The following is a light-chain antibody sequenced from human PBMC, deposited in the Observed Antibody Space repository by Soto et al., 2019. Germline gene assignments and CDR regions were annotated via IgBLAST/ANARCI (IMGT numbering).Light chain of an antibody. CDR3: QSYDSSLSGSV. Sequence: QSVLXQPPSVSGAPGQRVTISCTGSSSNIGAGYDVHWYQQLPGTAPKLLIYGNSNRPSGVPDRFSGSKSGTSASLAITGLQAEDEADYYCQSYDSSLSGSVFGGGTKVTVL. CDR1: SSNIGAGYD. CDR2: GNS. J-gene: IGLJ2*01. V-gene: IGLV1-40*01.